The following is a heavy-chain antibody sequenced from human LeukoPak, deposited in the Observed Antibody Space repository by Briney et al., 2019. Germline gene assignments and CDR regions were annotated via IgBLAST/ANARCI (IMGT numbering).Heavy chain of an antibody. J-gene: IGHJ4*02. CDR1: GFTFSSYA. Sequence: GGSLRLSCAASGFTFSSYAMSWVRQAPGKGLEWVSHITASGTAMFYADSVKGRFTISRDNAKNSLYLQMNSLRDEDTAVYYCASSGSYRFDYWGQGTLVTVSS. D-gene: IGHD1-26*01. CDR2: ITASGTAM. V-gene: IGHV3-48*02. CDR3: ASSGSYRFDY.